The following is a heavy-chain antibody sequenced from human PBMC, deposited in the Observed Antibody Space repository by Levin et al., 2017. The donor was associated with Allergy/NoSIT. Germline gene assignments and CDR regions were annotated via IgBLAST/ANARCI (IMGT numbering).Heavy chain of an antibody. V-gene: IGHV4-59*01. CDR2: IDHNGGT. D-gene: IGHD3-16*01. J-gene: IGHJ5*02. Sequence: SETLSLTCTVSGGSISNYYWSWIRQPPGKGLDWIGYIDHNGGTNYNPSLKSRVTISVDTSRNQFSLKLNSVTAADTAVYFCARDRGDYVTSGSWFDPWGQGTLVTVSS. CDR3: ARDRGDYVTSGSWFDP. CDR1: GGSISNYY.